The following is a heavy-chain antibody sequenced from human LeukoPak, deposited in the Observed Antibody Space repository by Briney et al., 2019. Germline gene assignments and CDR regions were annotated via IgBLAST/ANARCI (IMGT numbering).Heavy chain of an antibody. D-gene: IGHD6-19*01. CDR1: GYSLTNYW. J-gene: IGHJ4*02. Sequence: GESLKISCKGSGYSLTNYWIGWVRQMPGKGLEWMGLVYPGDSDIRYSPSFDGQVTISADRSITTAYLQWSSLKASDTAIYYCARRRGGWYYFDYWGQGTLVTVSS. CDR3: ARRRGGWYYFDY. V-gene: IGHV5-51*01. CDR2: VYPGDSDI.